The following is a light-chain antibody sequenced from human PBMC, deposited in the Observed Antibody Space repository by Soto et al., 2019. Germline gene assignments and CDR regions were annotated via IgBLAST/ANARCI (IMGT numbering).Light chain of an antibody. J-gene: IGLJ2*01. Sequence: QSALTQVASVSGFPGQSISISCTGTSSDVGGYNYVSWYQLHPGRAPKLIIFDVSNRPSGVSNRFSGSKSGNTASLTISGLQAGDEADYYCSSYSSSIYVIFGGGTKVTVL. CDR2: DVS. CDR1: SSDVGGYNY. CDR3: SSYSSSIYVI. V-gene: IGLV2-14*03.